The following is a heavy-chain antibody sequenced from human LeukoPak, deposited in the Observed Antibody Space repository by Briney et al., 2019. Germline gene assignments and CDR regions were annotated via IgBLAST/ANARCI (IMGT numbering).Heavy chain of an antibody. Sequence: GESLKISCKGSGYSFTSYWIGWVRQLPGKGLEWMGIIYPGDSDTRYSPSFQGQVTISVDKSISTAYLQWSSLKASDTAMYYCARPSSSGWDAFDIWGQGTMVTVSS. CDR3: ARPSSSGWDAFDI. CDR2: IYPGDSDT. J-gene: IGHJ3*02. D-gene: IGHD6-19*01. V-gene: IGHV5-51*01. CDR1: GYSFTSYW.